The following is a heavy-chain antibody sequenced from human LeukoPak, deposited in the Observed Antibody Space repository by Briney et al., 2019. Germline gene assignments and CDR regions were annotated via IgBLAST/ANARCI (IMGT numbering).Heavy chain of an antibody. Sequence: ASVKVSCKASGYTFTSYAMHWVRQAPGQRLEWMGWINAGNGNTKYSQKFQGRVTITRDTSASTAYMELSSLRSEDTAVYYCARGTGYCSGGSCSNDYWGQGTLVTVSS. CDR2: INAGNGNT. D-gene: IGHD2-15*01. J-gene: IGHJ4*02. V-gene: IGHV1-3*01. CDR3: ARGTGYCSGGSCSNDY. CDR1: GYTFTSYA.